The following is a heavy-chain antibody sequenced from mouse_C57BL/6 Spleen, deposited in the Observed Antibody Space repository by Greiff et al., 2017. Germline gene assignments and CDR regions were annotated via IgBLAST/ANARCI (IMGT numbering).Heavy chain of an antibody. V-gene: IGHV5-6*01. Sequence: EVKLMESGGDLVKPGGSLKLSCAASGFTFSSYGMSWVRQTPDKRLEWVATISSGGSYTYYPDSVKGRFTISRDNAKNTLYLQMSSLKSEDTAMYYCARPGDGYFDVWGTGTTVTVSS. CDR3: ARPGDGYFDV. D-gene: IGHD2-3*01. J-gene: IGHJ1*03. CDR1: GFTFSSYG. CDR2: ISSGGSYT.